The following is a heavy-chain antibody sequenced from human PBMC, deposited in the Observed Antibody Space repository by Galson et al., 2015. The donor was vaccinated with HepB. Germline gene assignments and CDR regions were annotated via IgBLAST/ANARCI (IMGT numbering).Heavy chain of an antibody. Sequence: SLRLSCAASGFTFSSYSMNWVRQAPGKGLEWVSSISSSSSYIYYADSVKGRFAISRDNAKSSLYLQMNSLRAEDTAVYYCARLRPAYCSGGSCYAFEFLSGMDVWGQGTTVTVSS. J-gene: IGHJ6*02. D-gene: IGHD2-15*01. V-gene: IGHV3-21*01. CDR3: ARLRPAYCSGGSCYAFEFLSGMDV. CDR2: ISSSSSYI. CDR1: GFTFSSYS.